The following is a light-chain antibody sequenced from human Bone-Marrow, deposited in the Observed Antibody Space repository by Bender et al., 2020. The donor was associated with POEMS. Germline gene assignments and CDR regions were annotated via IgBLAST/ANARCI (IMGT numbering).Light chain of an antibody. CDR1: SSDVGSYKL. J-gene: IGLJ1*01. CDR2: EVT. Sequence: QSALTQPASVSGSPGQSITISCTGTSSDVGSYKLVSWYQQHPGKAPKLIIYEVTKRPSVVPDRFSGSKSGNTASLTVTGLQAEDEADYYCNSYAGSNLYVFGTGTKVTVL. CDR3: NSYAGSNLYV. V-gene: IGLV2-8*01.